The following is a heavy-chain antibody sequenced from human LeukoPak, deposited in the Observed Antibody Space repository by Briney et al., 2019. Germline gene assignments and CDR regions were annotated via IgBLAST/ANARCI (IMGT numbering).Heavy chain of an antibody. V-gene: IGHV3-48*03. CDR3: ARGNSSGWSVELDY. CDR2: ISSSGSTI. CDR1: GFTFSSYE. Sequence: PGGSLRLFCAASGFTFSSYEMNWVRQAPGKGLEWVSYISSSGSTIYYADSVKGRFTISRDNAKNSLYLQMNSLRAEDTAVYYCARGNSSGWSVELDYWGQGTLVTVSS. D-gene: IGHD6-19*01. J-gene: IGHJ4*02.